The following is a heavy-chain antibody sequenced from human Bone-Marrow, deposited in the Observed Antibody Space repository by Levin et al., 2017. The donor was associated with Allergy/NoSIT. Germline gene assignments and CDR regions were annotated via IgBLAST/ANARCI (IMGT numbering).Heavy chain of an antibody. Sequence: GESLKISCEASGFTFSDYYMDWVRQAPGRGPEWVARSRSKANSYTTEYAASVKDRFTISREEPKKSLYLQMHDLTAEDTAIYYCTRGLVGTTSRRPFYGMDVWGRGTTVTVSS. CDR1: GFTFSDYY. D-gene: IGHD1-26*01. J-gene: IGHJ6*01. CDR3: TRGLVGTTSRRPFYGMDV. CDR2: SRSKANSYTT. V-gene: IGHV3-72*01.